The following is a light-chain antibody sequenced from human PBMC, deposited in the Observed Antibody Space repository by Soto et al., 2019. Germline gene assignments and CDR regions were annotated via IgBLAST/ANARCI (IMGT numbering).Light chain of an antibody. CDR3: SSYSSTTEGVL. CDR2: GVS. V-gene: IGLV2-14*03. CDR1: SSDVGGYIY. J-gene: IGLJ2*01. Sequence: QSALTQPASVSGSPGQSITNSCTGTSSDVGGYIYVSWFQQHPGKAPKLMIYGVSNRPPGVSNRFSGSRSDNTASLTISGLQAEDEAVYYCSSYSSTTEGVLFGGGTKLTVL.